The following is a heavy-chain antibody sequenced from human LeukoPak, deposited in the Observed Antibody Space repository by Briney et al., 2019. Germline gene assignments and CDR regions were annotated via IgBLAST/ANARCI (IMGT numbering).Heavy chain of an antibody. Sequence: GGSLRLSCVASGFSFSAYAMSWVRQAPGTGLQWVSSISDSGSDTYYTDSVKGRFTISRDNSKNTLYLQMNSLRAEDTAVYYCARVDVGSSRDITSRYSYDAFDIWGQGTMVTVSS. CDR1: GFSFSAYA. CDR3: ARVDVGSSRDITSRYSYDAFDI. CDR2: ISDSGSDT. V-gene: IGHV3-23*01. D-gene: IGHD5-18*01. J-gene: IGHJ3*02.